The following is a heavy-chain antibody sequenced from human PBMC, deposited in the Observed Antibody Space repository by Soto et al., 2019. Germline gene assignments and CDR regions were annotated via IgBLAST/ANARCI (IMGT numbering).Heavy chain of an antibody. CDR3: ARDIRGLYNWFDP. D-gene: IGHD3-10*01. V-gene: IGHV1-69*12. CDR1: GGTFSSYA. Sequence: QVQLVQSGAEVKKPGSSVKVSCKASGGTFSSYAISWVRQAPGQGLEWMGGIIPIFGTANYAQKFQGRVTVTAEESTSTGYMELGSLRSEDTAVYYCARDIRGLYNWFDPWGQGTLVTVSS. J-gene: IGHJ5*02. CDR2: IIPIFGTA.